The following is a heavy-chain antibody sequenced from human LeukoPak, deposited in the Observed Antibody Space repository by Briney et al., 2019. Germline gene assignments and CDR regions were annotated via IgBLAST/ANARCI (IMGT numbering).Heavy chain of an antibody. Sequence: GGSLGLSCAASGFTFSSYAMSWVRQAPGKGLEWVSAISGSGGSTYYADSVKGRFTISRDNSKNTLYLQMNSLRAEDTAVYYCAREGRLYDSSGYYFDYWGQGTLVTVSS. CDR3: AREGRLYDSSGYYFDY. CDR2: ISGSGGST. V-gene: IGHV3-23*01. J-gene: IGHJ4*02. CDR1: GFTFSSYA. D-gene: IGHD3-22*01.